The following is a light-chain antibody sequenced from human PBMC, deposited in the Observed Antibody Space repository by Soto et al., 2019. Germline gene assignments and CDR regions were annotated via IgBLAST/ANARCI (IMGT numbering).Light chain of an antibody. CDR1: HSVNSH. V-gene: IGKV3-15*01. J-gene: IGKJ5*01. Sequence: MMMTQSPATLSVSPGERVTLSFRTSHSVNSHVAWYQQKPGQAPRLLLYGASTRATGTPVRFSGSGFGTEFTLTISSLQSEDFAVYYCQQYKNWPLFGQGTRLEIK. CDR2: GAS. CDR3: QQYKNWPL.